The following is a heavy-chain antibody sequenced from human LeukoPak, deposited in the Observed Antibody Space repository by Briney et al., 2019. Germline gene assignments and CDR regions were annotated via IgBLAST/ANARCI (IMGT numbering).Heavy chain of an antibody. CDR3: ARNPGHDYGDYFDY. CDR1: GGSFSGYY. Sequence: SETLSLTCAVYGGSFSGYYWSWIRQPPGKGLEWIGEINHSGSTNYNPSLKSRVTISVDTSKNQFSLKLSSVTAADTAVYYCARNPGHDYGDYFDYWGQGTLVTVSS. D-gene: IGHD4-17*01. V-gene: IGHV4-34*01. J-gene: IGHJ4*02. CDR2: INHSGST.